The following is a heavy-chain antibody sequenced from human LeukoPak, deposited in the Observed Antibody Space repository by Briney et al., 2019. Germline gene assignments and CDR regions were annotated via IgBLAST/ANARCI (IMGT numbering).Heavy chain of an antibody. CDR2: IYPGDSDT. J-gene: IGHJ4*02. D-gene: IGHD6-13*01. CDR3: ARRVHSSRPYYFDY. CDR1: GYSFTSYW. V-gene: IGHV5-51*01. Sequence: GESLKISCTGSGYSFTSYWIGWVRQMPVKGLEWMGIIYPGDSDTRYSPSFQGQVTISADKSISTAYLQWSSLKASDTAMYYCARRVHSSRPYYFDYWGQGTLVTVSS.